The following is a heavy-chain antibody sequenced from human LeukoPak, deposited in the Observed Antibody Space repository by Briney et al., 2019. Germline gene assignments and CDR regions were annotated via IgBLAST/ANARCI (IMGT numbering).Heavy chain of an antibody. J-gene: IGHJ6*03. CDR1: GGSLSSYY. V-gene: IGHV4-59*01. Sequence: PSETLSLTCTVSGGSLSSYYWSWIRQPPGKGLEWTGYIYYSGSTNYNTALKRRVTIPVDTSKNQFSLKLSAVTAADTAVYYCAREGLYYYYYYMDVWGKGTTVTVSS. D-gene: IGHD3/OR15-3a*01. CDR3: AREGLYYYYYYMDV. CDR2: IYYSGST.